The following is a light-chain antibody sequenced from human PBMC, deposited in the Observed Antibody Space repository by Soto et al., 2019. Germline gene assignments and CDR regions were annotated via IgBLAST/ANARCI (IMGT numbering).Light chain of an antibody. CDR2: GAS. Sequence: EIVMTQSPATLSVSPGERATLSCRASQSVSSSLAWYQQKPGQAPRLLIYGASTRATGVPARFSGSGSGTEFTLTISSLQSEDFAVYYCQQSNNWPRTFGQGTKVDIK. CDR1: QSVSSS. CDR3: QQSNNWPRT. V-gene: IGKV3-15*01. J-gene: IGKJ1*01.